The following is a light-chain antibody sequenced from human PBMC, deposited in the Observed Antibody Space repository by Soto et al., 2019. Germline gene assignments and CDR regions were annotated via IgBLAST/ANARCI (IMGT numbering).Light chain of an antibody. CDR3: QQCGSSPGT. Sequence: EIVLTQSPGTLSLSPGERATLSCRASQSVSSSYLAWYQQKPGQAPRLLIYGASSRATGIPDRFSGSGSGTDLTLTISRLEPVDFAVYYCQQCGSSPGTFGQGPKLEIK. CDR2: GAS. J-gene: IGKJ2*01. CDR1: QSVSSSY. V-gene: IGKV3-20*01.